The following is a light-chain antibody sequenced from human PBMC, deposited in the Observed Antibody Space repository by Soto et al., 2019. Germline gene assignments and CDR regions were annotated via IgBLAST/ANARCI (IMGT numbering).Light chain of an antibody. Sequence: DVQMTQYPSTLSASVGDRVTITCRASQTIISWLAWYQQKPGKAPKLLIYKASSLESGVPSRFSGSGSGTEFTLTISSLQHDDFATYYCQLSKTFGHGTKVDIK. J-gene: IGKJ1*01. V-gene: IGKV1-5*03. CDR1: QTIISW. CDR3: QLSKT. CDR2: KAS.